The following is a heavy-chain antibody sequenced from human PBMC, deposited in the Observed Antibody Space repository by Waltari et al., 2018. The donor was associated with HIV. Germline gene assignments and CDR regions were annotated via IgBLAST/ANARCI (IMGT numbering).Heavy chain of an antibody. CDR1: GFIFSSYA. D-gene: IGHD4-17*01. CDR2: ISASGGAS. CDR3: ARHGDYGDIWGYLDH. J-gene: IGHJ4*02. V-gene: IGHV3-23*04. Sequence: EVQLVESGGGLVQPGGSMRLSCAASGFIFSSYAVSWVRQAPGKGLKWISSISASGGASDYADSVKGRFIVSRDNSRNTLHLHMNSLTVDDTALYFCARHGDYGDIWGYLDHWGLGTLVTVSS.